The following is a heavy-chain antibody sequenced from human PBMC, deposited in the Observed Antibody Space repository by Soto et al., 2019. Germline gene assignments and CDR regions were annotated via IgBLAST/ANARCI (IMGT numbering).Heavy chain of an antibody. CDR2: ISGSGGRT. V-gene: IGHV3-23*01. J-gene: IGHJ3*02. Sequence: GGSLRLSCVASGFPFSSYAMSWVRQTPGKGLEWVSGISGSGGRTYYADSVKGRFTISRDNSNNTLPLQMHILRVEDTAVYFCAKGGYYSLFDIWGQGTMVSVSS. D-gene: IGHD3-16*01. CDR1: GFPFSSYA. CDR3: AKGGYYSLFDI.